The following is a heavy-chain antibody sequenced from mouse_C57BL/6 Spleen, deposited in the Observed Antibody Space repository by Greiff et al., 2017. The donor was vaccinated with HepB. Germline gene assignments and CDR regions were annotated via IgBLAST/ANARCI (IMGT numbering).Heavy chain of an antibody. Sequence: EVKLMESGGGLVKPGGSLKLSCAASGFTFSSYAMSWVRQTPEKRLEWVATISDGGSYTYYPDNVKGRFTISRDKAKNNLYLQMSHLKSEDTAMYYCARDSSGYGDAMDYWGQGTSVTVSS. CDR1: GFTFSSYA. D-gene: IGHD3-2*02. CDR2: ISDGGSYT. V-gene: IGHV5-4*01. CDR3: ARDSSGYGDAMDY. J-gene: IGHJ4*01.